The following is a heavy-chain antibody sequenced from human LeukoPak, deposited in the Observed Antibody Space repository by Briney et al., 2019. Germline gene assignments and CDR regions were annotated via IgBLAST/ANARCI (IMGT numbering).Heavy chain of an antibody. Sequence: ASVKVSCKASGYTFTSYGISWVRQAPGQGLEWMGWISAYNGNTNYAQKLQGRATMTTDTSTSTAYMELRSLRSDDTAVYYCARASEYSSSWYWVPVLYWFDPWGQGTLVTVSS. J-gene: IGHJ5*02. CDR3: ARASEYSSSWYWVPVLYWFDP. D-gene: IGHD6-13*01. CDR2: ISAYNGNT. CDR1: GYTFTSYG. V-gene: IGHV1-18*01.